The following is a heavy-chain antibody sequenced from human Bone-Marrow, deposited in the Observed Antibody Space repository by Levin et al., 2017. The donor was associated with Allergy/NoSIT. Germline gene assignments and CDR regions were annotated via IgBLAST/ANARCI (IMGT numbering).Heavy chain of an antibody. J-gene: IGHJ3*02. CDR2: ISHDSSNR. Sequence: PGGSLRLSCAASGFTFRNHAMHWVRQTPSRGLEWVAVISHDSSNRYYEDSVKGRFTISRDNSKNTLYLQMSSLRPEDTGVYYCARSPYGDFDENDDPFDIWGQGAILTVSS. CDR3: ARSPYGDFDENDDPFDI. CDR1: GFTFRNHA. V-gene: IGHV3-30*04. D-gene: IGHD4-17*01.